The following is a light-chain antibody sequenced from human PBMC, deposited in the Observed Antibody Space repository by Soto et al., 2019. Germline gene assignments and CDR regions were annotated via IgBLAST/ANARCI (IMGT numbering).Light chain of an antibody. V-gene: IGLV2-8*01. J-gene: IGLJ1*01. CDR1: SSDVGGYSF. Sequence: SALTQPPSASGSPGQSVTISCTGTSSDVGGYSFVSWYQQHPGKAPKVLIYDVNKRPSGVPDRFSGSKSGNTASLTVSGLQADDEADYYCSSHAGSYNPFVFGPGTKLTVL. CDR2: DVN. CDR3: SSHAGSYNPFV.